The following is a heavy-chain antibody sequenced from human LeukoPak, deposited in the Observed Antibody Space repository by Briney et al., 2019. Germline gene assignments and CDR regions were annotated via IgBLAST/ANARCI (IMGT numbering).Heavy chain of an antibody. V-gene: IGHV1-69*05. CDR3: TRTGDYGGNDY. Sequence: GASVKVSCKASGGTFSSYAISWVRQAPGQGLEWMGGIIPIFGTANYAQKFQGRVTITTDESTSTAYMELSSLRSEDTAVYCCTRTGDYGGNDYWGQGTLVTVSP. CDR1: GGTFSSYA. J-gene: IGHJ4*02. D-gene: IGHD4-23*01. CDR2: IIPIFGTA.